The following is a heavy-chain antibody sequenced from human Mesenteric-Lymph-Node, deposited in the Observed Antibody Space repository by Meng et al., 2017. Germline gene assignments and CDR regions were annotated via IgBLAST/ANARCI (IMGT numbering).Heavy chain of an antibody. CDR1: GGSISTSGYY. CDR3: VRSSGWVRTGFDP. V-gene: IGHV4-39*01. CDR2: IGHSGIT. Sequence: QPQLQESGPGLVKPSEALSLTCSASGGSISTSGYYWGWLRQPPGKGLEWIGSIGHSGITYYTPSLKSRVTVSIDTSKSQFSLKLTSVTAADTAVYYCVRSSGWVRTGFDPWGQGTLVTVSS. D-gene: IGHD6-19*01. J-gene: IGHJ5*02.